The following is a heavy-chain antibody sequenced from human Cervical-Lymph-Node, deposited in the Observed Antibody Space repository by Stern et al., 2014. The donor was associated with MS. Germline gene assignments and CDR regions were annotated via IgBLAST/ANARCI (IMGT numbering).Heavy chain of an antibody. V-gene: IGHV3-30*04. J-gene: IGHJ6*02. D-gene: IGHD6-6*01. CDR1: GFTFSMSA. Sequence: QLVESGGGVVQPGRSLRLSCTGSGFTFSMSAIHWVRQAPGKALEWVAVISSDGRNRYYADSVQGRFTISRDNSKNTVFLQMNSLRADDTAMFYCAREQLGLFAYYGLDIWGQGTTVTVSS. CDR3: AREQLGLFAYYGLDI. CDR2: ISSDGRNR.